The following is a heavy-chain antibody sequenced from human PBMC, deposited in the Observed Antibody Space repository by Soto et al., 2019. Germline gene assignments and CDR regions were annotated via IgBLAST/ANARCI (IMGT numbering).Heavy chain of an antibody. V-gene: IGHV3-48*02. Sequence: EVQLVESGGGLVQPGGSLRLSCVASGFTFSSYSMNWVRQAPGKGLEWVSYISSSSSTIYYADSVKGRFTISRDNAKNSLYLQMNSLRDEDTAVYYCARDRWHYDSSGYYFDYWGQGTLVTVSS. CDR2: ISSSSSTI. CDR1: GFTFSSYS. D-gene: IGHD3-22*01. CDR3: ARDRWHYDSSGYYFDY. J-gene: IGHJ4*02.